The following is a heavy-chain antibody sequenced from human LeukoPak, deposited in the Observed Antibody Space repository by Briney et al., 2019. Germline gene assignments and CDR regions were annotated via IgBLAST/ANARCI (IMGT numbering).Heavy chain of an antibody. Sequence: GGSLRLSCAASGFSFNSFSMNWVRQAPGGGLEWVSYITSSGTYIYYADSVRGRFTISRDSARNSLYLQVDSLTAEDTAIYYCARVFDVDYFSATGYSDYWGQGVLVTVSS. V-gene: IGHV3-21*06. J-gene: IGHJ4*02. D-gene: IGHD2/OR15-2a*01. CDR2: ITSSGTYI. CDR1: GFSFNSFS. CDR3: ARVFDVDYFSATGYSDY.